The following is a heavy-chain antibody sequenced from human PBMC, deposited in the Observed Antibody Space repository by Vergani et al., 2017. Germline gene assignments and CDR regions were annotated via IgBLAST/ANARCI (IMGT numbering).Heavy chain of an antibody. V-gene: IGHV1-46*01. D-gene: IGHD2-2*01. CDR2: INPSGGST. CDR1: AYTFTSYY. CDR3: ARDSRYCSSTSCYVGRDWFDP. Sequence: QVQLVQSGAEVKKPGASVKVSCKASAYTFTSYYMHWVRQAPGQGLEWMGIINPSGGSTSYAQKFPGRVTMTRDTSTSTVYMELSSLRSEDTAVYYCARDSRYCSSTSCYVGRDWFDPWGQGTLVTVSS. J-gene: IGHJ5*02.